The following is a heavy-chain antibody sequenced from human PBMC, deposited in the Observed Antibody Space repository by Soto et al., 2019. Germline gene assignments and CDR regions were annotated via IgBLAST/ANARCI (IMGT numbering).Heavy chain of an antibody. CDR2: IYYSGST. V-gene: IGHV4-39*01. CDR1: GGSISSSSYY. Sequence: PSETLSLTCTVSGGSISSSSYYWGWIRHPPGKGLEWIGSIYYSGSTYYNPSLKSRVTISVDMSKNQFSLKLSSVTAADTAVYYCASSEYYDFWSGSYASYYYYYGMDVWGQGTTVTVSS. CDR3: ASSEYYDFWSGSYASYYYYYGMDV. D-gene: IGHD3-3*01. J-gene: IGHJ6*02.